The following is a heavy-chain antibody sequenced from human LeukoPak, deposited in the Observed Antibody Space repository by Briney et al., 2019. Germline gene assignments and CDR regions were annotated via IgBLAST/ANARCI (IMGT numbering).Heavy chain of an antibody. CDR1: GGTFSIYA. J-gene: IGHJ6*02. D-gene: IGHD4-17*01. V-gene: IGHV1-69*13. Sequence: SVNVSCKASGGTFSIYAISWVRQAPGQGLEWMGGIIPIFGTANYAQKFQGRVTITADESTSTAYMELSSLRSEDTAVYYCARADYGDSDYDYYYYGMDVWGQGTTVTVSS. CDR3: ARADYGDSDYDYYYYGMDV. CDR2: IIPIFGTA.